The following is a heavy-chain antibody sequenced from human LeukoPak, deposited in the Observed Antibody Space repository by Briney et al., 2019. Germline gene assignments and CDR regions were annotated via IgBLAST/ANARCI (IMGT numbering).Heavy chain of an antibody. V-gene: IGHV3-66*01. J-gene: IGHJ4*02. CDR3: ARENRDYGTFEY. D-gene: IGHD4/OR15-4a*01. Sequence: GGSLRLSCAASGFTVSSSYISWGRQAPGKGLEWVSVIYSDGTTYYADSVKGRVAISRDNSKNTLYLQMNSLRAEDTAVYYCARENRDYGTFEYWGQGTLVTVSS. CDR1: GFTVSSSY. CDR2: IYSDGTT.